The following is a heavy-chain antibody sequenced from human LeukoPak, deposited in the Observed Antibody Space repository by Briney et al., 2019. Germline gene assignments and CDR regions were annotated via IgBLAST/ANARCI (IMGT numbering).Heavy chain of an antibody. V-gene: IGHV3-23*01. CDR1: GFTFSNYV. CDR3: GSGSYSHY. D-gene: IGHD1-26*01. Sequence: GGSLRLSCGGSGFTFSNYVMNWVRQAPGKGLEWISSIRGSGDTTDYADPVKGRFTISRDNSKNTLSLHMDSLRAEDTAVYYCGSGSYSHYWGQGTLVAVSS. J-gene: IGHJ4*02. CDR2: IRGSGDTT.